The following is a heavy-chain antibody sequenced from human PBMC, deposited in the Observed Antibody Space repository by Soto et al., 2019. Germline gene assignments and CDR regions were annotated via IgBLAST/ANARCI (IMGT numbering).Heavy chain of an antibody. CDR1: GFTFSDHA. Sequence: GGSLRLSCAASGFTFSDHAMTWVRQAPGKGLQWVSSISNSGDRTYYADSLKGRFTISRDQSDNTVYLQMTSLRAEDSALYYCVKDWSGGNCPSMDVWGQGMMVSVSS. V-gene: IGHV3-23*01. CDR2: ISNSGDRT. CDR3: VKDWSGGNCPSMDV. D-gene: IGHD6-25*01. J-gene: IGHJ6*02.